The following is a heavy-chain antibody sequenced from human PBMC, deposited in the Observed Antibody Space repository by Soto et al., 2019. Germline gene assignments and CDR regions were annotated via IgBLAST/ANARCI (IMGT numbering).Heavy chain of an antibody. CDR1: GFTFSMYG. V-gene: IGHV3-74*01. D-gene: IGHD2-21*01. CDR2: LNGDGSRQ. J-gene: IGHJ4*02. Sequence: EVQLVESGGGLVQPGGSVRLSCVASGFTFSMYGMFWVRQAPGKGLVWVARLNGDGSRQNYADSVRGRFTISRDNAKNTLYLQMDDLRAGDTAVYYCARASLSPREIGGQGTVVTGSS. CDR3: ARASLSPREI.